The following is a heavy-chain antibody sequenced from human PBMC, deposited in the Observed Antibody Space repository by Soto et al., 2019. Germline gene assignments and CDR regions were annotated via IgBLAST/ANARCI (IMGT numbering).Heavy chain of an antibody. CDR2: MYISGST. CDR1: GGSISDSY. D-gene: IGHD3-10*01. Sequence: PSETLSLTCTVSGGSISDSYWSWIRQPAGKGLEWIGRMYISGSTNYNPSLKSRVTMSVDSSKNQFSLKLSSVTAADTAVYYCARAPRGAICFAMDVWGQGTTVTVSS. V-gene: IGHV4-4*07. J-gene: IGHJ6*02. CDR3: ARAPRGAICFAMDV.